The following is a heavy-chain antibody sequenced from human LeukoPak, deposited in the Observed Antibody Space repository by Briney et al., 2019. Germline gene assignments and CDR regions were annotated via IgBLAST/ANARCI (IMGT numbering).Heavy chain of an antibody. CDR1: GGSISSYY. CDR2: IYYSGST. CDR3: AREGYLPYYFDY. J-gene: IGHJ4*02. V-gene: IGHV4-59*01. D-gene: IGHD6-13*01. Sequence: SETLSLTCTVSGGSISSYYWSWIRQPPGKGLEWIGYIYYSGSTNYNPSLKSRVTISVDTSKNQFSLNLSSVTAADTAVYYCAREGYLPYYFDYWGQGTLVTVSS.